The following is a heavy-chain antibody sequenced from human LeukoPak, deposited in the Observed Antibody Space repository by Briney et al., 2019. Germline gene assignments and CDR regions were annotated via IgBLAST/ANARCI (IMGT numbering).Heavy chain of an antibody. Sequence: PGGSLRLSCAASGFTLSSYAMSWVRQAPGKGLEWVSAISGSGGSTYYADSVKGRFTISRDNSKNTLYLQMNSLRAEDTAVYYCAKDLRIYYYDSSGYRHFDYWGQGTLVTVSS. CDR3: AKDLRIYYYDSSGYRHFDY. J-gene: IGHJ4*02. V-gene: IGHV3-23*01. CDR1: GFTLSSYA. CDR2: ISGSGGST. D-gene: IGHD3-22*01.